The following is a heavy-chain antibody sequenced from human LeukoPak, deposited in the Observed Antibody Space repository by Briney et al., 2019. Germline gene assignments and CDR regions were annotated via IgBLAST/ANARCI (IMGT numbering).Heavy chain of an antibody. CDR2: LKHDGSEK. CDR3: ARDPPEWELPNNY. J-gene: IGHJ4*02. CDR1: GFPFSRSW. Sequence: GALRLSCVASGFPFSRSWMSWVRHSPGKGLEWVANLKHDGSEKYFVDFVEGRFTMSTDKSKNSLFLQQNRVRVADTAAYYCARDPPEWELPNNYWGQATPVTVYS. D-gene: IGHD1-26*01. V-gene: IGHV3-7*01.